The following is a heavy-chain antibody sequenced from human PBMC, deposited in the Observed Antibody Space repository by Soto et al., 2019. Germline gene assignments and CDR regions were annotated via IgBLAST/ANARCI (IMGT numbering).Heavy chain of an antibody. CDR3: ARGGNRYSNVASGVGGFDF. CDR2: IYYSGST. Sequence: SETLSLTCTVSGGSLGSYYWSWIRQPPGKGLEWIGYIYYSGSTNYNPSLKSRVTISLDTSKGQFSLNPTSLTTADTAVYFCARGGNRYSNVASGVGGFDFWGQGSLVTVSS. J-gene: IGHJ4*02. CDR1: GGSLGSYY. V-gene: IGHV4-59*01. D-gene: IGHD5-12*01.